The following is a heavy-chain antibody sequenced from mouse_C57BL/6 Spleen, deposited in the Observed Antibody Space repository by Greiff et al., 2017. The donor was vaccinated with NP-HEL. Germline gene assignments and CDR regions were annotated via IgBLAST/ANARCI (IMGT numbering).Heavy chain of an antibody. D-gene: IGHD1-1*01. CDR3: ARWEYYGSSPYYAMDY. Sequence: QVQLQQSGAELVKPGASVKISCKASGYAFSSYWMNWVKQRPGKGLEWIGQIYPGDGDTNYNGKFKGKATLTADKSSSTAYMQLSSLTSEDSAVYFCARWEYYGSSPYYAMDYWGQGTSVTVSS. CDR1: GYAFSSYW. J-gene: IGHJ4*01. CDR2: IYPGDGDT. V-gene: IGHV1-80*01.